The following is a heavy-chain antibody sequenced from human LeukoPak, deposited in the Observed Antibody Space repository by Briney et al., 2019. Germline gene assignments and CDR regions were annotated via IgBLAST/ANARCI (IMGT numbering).Heavy chain of an antibody. CDR2: IIPLFGTT. CDR3: ARSRVNHLVPNYYYYYYMDV. J-gene: IGHJ6*03. CDR1: GGTFSSYG. Sequence: SVKVSCKASGGTFSSYGISWVRQAPGQGLEWMGGIIPLFGTTNFAQKFQGRVTIIADESTGTGYMELSSLRSEDTAVYYCARSRVNHLVPNYYYYYYMDVWGKGTTVTVSS. D-gene: IGHD6-13*01. V-gene: IGHV1-69*13.